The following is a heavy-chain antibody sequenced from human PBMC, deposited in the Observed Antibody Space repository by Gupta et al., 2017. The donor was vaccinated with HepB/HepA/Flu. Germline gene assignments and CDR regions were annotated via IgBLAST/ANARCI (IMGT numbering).Heavy chain of an antibody. Sequence: EVQLVESGGGLVQPGGSLRLSCAASGFTFSSYSMNWVRQAPGKGLEWVSYISSSSSTIYNADSVKGRFTISRDNAKNSLYLQMNSLRDEDTAVYYCARVGYCSTTSCYQRWFDPWGQGTLVTVSS. J-gene: IGHJ5*02. D-gene: IGHD2-2*01. CDR1: GFTFSSYS. V-gene: IGHV3-48*02. CDR2: ISSSSSTI. CDR3: ARVGYCSTTSCYQRWFDP.